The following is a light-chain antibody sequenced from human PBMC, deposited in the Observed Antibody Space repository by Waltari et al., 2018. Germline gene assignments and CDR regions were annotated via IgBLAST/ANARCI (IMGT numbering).Light chain of an antibody. CDR2: DVS. V-gene: IGLV2-14*03. CDR1: SSDIGGYVY. Sequence: QSALTQPASVSGSPGQSIIISCTGISSDIGGYVYVSWYHKHPGKAPKVIMFDVSNRPSGVSNRFSGSKSGNTASLTISGLQAEDEADYYRSSYTTGVIFGGGTRLTVL. J-gene: IGLJ2*01. CDR3: SSYTTGVI.